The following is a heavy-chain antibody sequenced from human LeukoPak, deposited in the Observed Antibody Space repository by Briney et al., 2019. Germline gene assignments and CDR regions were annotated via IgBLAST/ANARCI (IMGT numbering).Heavy chain of an antibody. Sequence: ASVKVSCKASGYTFTSYGISWVRQAPGQGLEWMGWISAYNGNTNYAQKLQSRATMTTDTSTNTAYMELRSLRSDDTAVYYCARRGDSGYSDYWGQGTLVTVSS. D-gene: IGHD5-12*01. J-gene: IGHJ4*02. CDR3: ARRGDSGYSDY. V-gene: IGHV1-18*01. CDR1: GYTFTSYG. CDR2: ISAYNGNT.